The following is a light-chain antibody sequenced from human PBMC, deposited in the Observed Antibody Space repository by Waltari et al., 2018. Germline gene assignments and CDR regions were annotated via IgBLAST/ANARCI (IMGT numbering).Light chain of an antibody. J-gene: IGLJ3*02. CDR3: QTGGHGTWV. Sequence: QLVLTQSPSASASLGASVKLTCTLSSGHRRNVIAWLQPQPEKGPRYLMKVNSDGNHNKGDEIPDRFSGSSSGAERYLTISSLQSEDEADYYCQTGGHGTWVFGGGTKLTVL. V-gene: IGLV4-69*01. CDR1: SGHRRNV. CDR2: VNSDGNH.